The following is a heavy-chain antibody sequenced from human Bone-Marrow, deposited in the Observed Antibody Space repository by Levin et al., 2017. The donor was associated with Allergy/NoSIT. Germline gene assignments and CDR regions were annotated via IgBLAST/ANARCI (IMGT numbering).Heavy chain of an antibody. CDR3: AKGAERSWSRAGAFDY. CDR1: GFMFSGYA. J-gene: IGHJ4*02. CDR2: MSGSGGDV. D-gene: IGHD6-19*01. V-gene: IGHV3-23*01. Sequence: PGGSLRLSCAASGFMFSGYAMTWVRQAPGRGLEWVSDMSGSGGDVYYADSVKGRFTISRDKSTNTLYLQMGSLRVEDTATYYCAKGAERSWSRAGAFDYWGQGTLVTVSS.